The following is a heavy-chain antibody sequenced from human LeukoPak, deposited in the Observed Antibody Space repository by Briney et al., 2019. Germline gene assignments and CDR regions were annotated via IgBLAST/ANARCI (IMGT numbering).Heavy chain of an antibody. CDR1: GFTFSSYG. CDR2: ISYDGSNK. CDR3: AKDIEAAAAPITPDY. Sequence: PGGSLRLSCAASGFTFSSYGMHWVRQAPGKGLEWVAVISYDGSNKYYADSVKGRFTISRDNSKNTLYLQMNSLRAEDTAVYYCAKDIEAAAAPITPDYWGQGTLVTVSS. J-gene: IGHJ4*02. V-gene: IGHV3-30*18. D-gene: IGHD6-13*01.